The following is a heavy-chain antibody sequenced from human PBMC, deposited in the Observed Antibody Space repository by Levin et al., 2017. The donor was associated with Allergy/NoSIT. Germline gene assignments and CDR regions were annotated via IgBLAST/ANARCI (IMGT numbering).Heavy chain of an antibody. CDR2: INPNSGGR. J-gene: IGHJ4*02. D-gene: IGHD4-17*01. CDR3: VTTYYGDYIIDY. Sequence: ASVKVSCKASGYTFTTYHVHWVRQAPGQGLEWMGWINPNSGGRLYAERFQGRVTMTRDTSTSTAYMELSRLISDDTAVYYCVTTYYGDYIIDYWGQGTLVTVSS. V-gene: IGHV1-2*02. CDR1: GYTFTTYH.